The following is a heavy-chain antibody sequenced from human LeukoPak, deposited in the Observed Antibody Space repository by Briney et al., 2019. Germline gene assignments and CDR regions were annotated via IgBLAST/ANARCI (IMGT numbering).Heavy chain of an antibody. Sequence: GGSLRLSCAASGFTFSSYWMHWVRQAPGKGLVWVSRIDTDGSSTSYADSVKGRFTISRDNAKNTLYLQMNSLRAEDTAVYYCARDLNWEQLGEGVWFDYWGQGTLVTVSS. CDR1: GFTFSSYW. J-gene: IGHJ4*02. CDR2: IDTDGSST. CDR3: ARDLNWEQLGEGVWFDY. D-gene: IGHD6-13*01. V-gene: IGHV3-74*01.